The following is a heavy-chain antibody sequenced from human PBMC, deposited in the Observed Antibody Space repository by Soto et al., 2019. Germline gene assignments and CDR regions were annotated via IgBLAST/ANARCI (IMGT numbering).Heavy chain of an antibody. D-gene: IGHD3-22*01. CDR3: AGAWDYYDSSGYYPIDAFDI. V-gene: IGHV4-34*12. CDR2: IIPSEST. J-gene: IGHJ3*02. Sequence: SETLSLTCAVYGGSFSAYYWSWVRQPPGKGLEWIGEIIPSESTKYNPSPKSRFTISVDTSKNQFSLKLSSVTAADTAVYYCAGAWDYYDSSGYYPIDAFDIWGQGTMVTVSS. CDR1: GGSFSAYY.